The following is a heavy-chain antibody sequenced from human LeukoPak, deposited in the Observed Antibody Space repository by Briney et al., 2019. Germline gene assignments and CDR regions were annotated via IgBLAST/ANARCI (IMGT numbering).Heavy chain of an antibody. J-gene: IGHJ3*02. Sequence: ASVKLSCKASGHTLSALAMHWVRQATGKGLESRGGFDPEDGETIYAQKFQGRVTMTEDTSTDTAYMELSSLRSEDAAVYYCAYRPPGDESFDIWGQGTMVTVSS. CDR2: FDPEDGET. CDR1: GHTLSALA. V-gene: IGHV1-24*01. CDR3: AYRPPGDESFDI. D-gene: IGHD3-16*01.